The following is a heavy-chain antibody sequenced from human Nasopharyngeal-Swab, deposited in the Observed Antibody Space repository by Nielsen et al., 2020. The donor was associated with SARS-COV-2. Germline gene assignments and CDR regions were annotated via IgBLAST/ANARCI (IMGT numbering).Heavy chain of an antibody. Sequence: RQAPGKGLEWIGGIYYSGSTYYNPSLKSRVTISVDTSKNQFSLKLSSVTAADTAVYYCARRDYYDSSDLGAFDIWGQGTMVTVAS. CDR3: ARRDYYDSSDLGAFDI. V-gene: IGHV4-39*01. J-gene: IGHJ3*02. D-gene: IGHD3-22*01. CDR2: IYYSGST.